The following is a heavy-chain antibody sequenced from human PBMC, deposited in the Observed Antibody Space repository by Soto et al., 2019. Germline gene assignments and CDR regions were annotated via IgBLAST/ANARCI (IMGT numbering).Heavy chain of an antibody. CDR3: ARGSKESYQGSRIFDF. J-gene: IGHJ4*02. CDR2: ITDTGGDT. Sequence: PGGSLRLSCAASGFTFSSYSMNWVRQAPGKGLEWVSTITDTGGDTKYADSVRGRFTFSRDNSKNTVYLQMSSLRADDSAVYYCARGSKESYQGSRIFDFWGRGTLVTVSS. V-gene: IGHV3-23*01. D-gene: IGHD2-2*01. CDR1: GFTFSSYS.